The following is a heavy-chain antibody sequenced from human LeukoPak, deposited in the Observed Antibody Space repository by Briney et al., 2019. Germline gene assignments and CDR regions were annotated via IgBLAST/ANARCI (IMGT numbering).Heavy chain of an antibody. CDR3: AREYCSGGSCRRIDS. J-gene: IGHJ4*02. D-gene: IGHD2-15*01. Sequence: PGGSLRLSCAASGFTFSSYSMTWVRQAPGKGLEWVSSISSSSIYIFYADSVKGRFTISRDNAKNSLYLQMNSLRAEDTAVFYCAREYCSGGSCRRIDSWGQGTLVTVSP. CDR2: ISSSSIYI. CDR1: GFTFSSYS. V-gene: IGHV3-21*01.